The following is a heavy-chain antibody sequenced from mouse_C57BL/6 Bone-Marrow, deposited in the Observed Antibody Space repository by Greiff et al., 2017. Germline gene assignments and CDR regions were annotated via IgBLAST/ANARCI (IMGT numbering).Heavy chain of an antibody. CDR2: IDPENGDT. Sequence: EVQLQESGAELVRPGASVKLSCTASGFNIKDDYMHWVKQRPEQGLEWIGWIDPENGDTEYASKFQGKATITADTSSNTAYLQLSSLPSEDTAVYYCTGLLYPRYFDYWGQGTTLTVSS. CDR3: TGLLYPRYFDY. V-gene: IGHV14-4*01. J-gene: IGHJ2*01. CDR1: GFNIKDDY. D-gene: IGHD2-1*01.